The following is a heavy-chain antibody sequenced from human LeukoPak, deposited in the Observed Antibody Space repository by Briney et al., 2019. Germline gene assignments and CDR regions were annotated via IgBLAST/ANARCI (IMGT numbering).Heavy chain of an antibody. J-gene: IGHJ4*02. Sequence: GRSLRLSCAASGFTFSIYGMHWVRQVPGKGLEWAELISYDGSNEYYADSVKGRFTMSRDYSKNTLYLQMNSLRAEDTAVYYCAKDRGSGYCSSTSCFSFDYWGQGILVTVSS. CDR3: AKDRGSGYCSSTSCFSFDY. CDR1: GFTFSIYG. D-gene: IGHD2-2*01. CDR2: ISYDGSNE. V-gene: IGHV3-30*18.